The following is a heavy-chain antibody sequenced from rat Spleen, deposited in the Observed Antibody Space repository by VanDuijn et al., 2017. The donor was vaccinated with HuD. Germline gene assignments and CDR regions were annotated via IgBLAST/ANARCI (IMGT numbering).Heavy chain of an antibody. V-gene: IGHV4-2*01. CDR3: VREDRGVDY. CDR1: GFNFNDYW. CDR2: INKDSRTI. Sequence: EVKLVESGGGLVQPGRSLKLSCAASGFNFNDYWMGWVRQAPGKGLEWIGEINKDSRTIKYTPSLKDKITISRDNVQNTLYLQMSKLGSEDTAIYYCVREDRGVDYWGQGVMVTVSS. J-gene: IGHJ2*01.